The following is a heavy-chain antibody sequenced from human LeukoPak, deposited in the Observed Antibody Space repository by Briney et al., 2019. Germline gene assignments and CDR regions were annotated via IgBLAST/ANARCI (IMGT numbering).Heavy chain of an antibody. CDR1: GYTFTGYY. V-gene: IGHV1-2*02. J-gene: IGHJ4*02. CDR2: INPNHGDT. D-gene: IGHD3-9*01. Sequence: GASVKVSCKASGYTFTGYYMHWVRQAPGQGLEWMGWINPNHGDTNYAQKFQDRVSMTRDTSISTAYMHLSRLRSADTAVYYCAGSPHSLTGENFDYWGQGTLLTVSS. CDR3: AGSPHSLTGENFDY.